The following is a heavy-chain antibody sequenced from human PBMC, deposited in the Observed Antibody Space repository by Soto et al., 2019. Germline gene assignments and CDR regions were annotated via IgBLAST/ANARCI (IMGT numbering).Heavy chain of an antibody. CDR2: ISAYNGNT. CDR1: GYTFTSYG. J-gene: IGHJ6*02. V-gene: IGHV1-18*04. D-gene: IGHD5-18*01. Sequence: ASVKVSCKASGYTFTSYGISWVRHSPGQGLEWMGWISAYNGNTNYAQKLQGRVTMTTDTSTSTAYMELRSLRSDDTAVYYCARVGYGYRGYYYYYGMDVWGQGTTVTVSS. CDR3: ARVGYGYRGYYYYYGMDV.